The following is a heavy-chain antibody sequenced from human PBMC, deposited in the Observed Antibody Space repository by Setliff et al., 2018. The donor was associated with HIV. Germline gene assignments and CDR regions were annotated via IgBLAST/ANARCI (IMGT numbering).Heavy chain of an antibody. D-gene: IGHD6-6*01. J-gene: IGHJ4*02. CDR2: INPNNGGT. V-gene: IGHV1-2*02. CDR3: ARHVGYSSSSLDY. Sequence: ASVKVSCKASGYIFTGYYIHWVRQAPGQGLEWMGWINPNNGGTNYAQKFQGRVTMTRDTSISTAYMDLSSLRSDDTAVYYCARHVGYSSSSLDYWGQGTLVTVSS. CDR1: GYIFTGYY.